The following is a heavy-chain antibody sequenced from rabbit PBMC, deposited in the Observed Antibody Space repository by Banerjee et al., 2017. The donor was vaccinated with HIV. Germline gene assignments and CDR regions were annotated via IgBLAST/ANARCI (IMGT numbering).Heavy chain of an antibody. V-gene: IGHV1S7*01. CDR1: GFDFTNYY. CDR3: ARVDSSDWVFDL. Sequence: QLKETGGGLVQPGGSLTLSCKASGFDFTNYYMGWVRQAPGKGLEWIGIIYAGSGSTHYASWVNGRFTISSDNAQNTVDLQMNSLTAADTATYFCARVDSSDWVFDLWGPGTLVTVS. D-gene: IGHD4-1*01. CDR2: IYAGSGST. J-gene: IGHJ4*01.